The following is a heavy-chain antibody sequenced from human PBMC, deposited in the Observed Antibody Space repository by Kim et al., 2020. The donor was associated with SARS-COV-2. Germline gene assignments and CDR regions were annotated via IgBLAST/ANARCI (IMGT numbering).Heavy chain of an antibody. J-gene: IGHJ4*02. V-gene: IGHV3-9*01. CDR2: I. Sequence: IDYADSVKGRFTISRDNAKNSLFLQMNSLRTNDTAFYYCAKYSGYDYAFDSWGQGTLVTVSS. CDR3: AKYSGYDYAFDS. D-gene: IGHD5-12*01.